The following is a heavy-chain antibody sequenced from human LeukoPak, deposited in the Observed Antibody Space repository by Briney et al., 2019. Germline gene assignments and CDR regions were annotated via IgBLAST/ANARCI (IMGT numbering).Heavy chain of an antibody. J-gene: IGHJ4*02. CDR1: GFTFRSYG. Sequence: GGSLRLSCAASGFTFRSYGIHWVRQAPGKGLEWVAVMSYDGTNEYYADSVKGRFTISRDNSKNTLYLQMNSLRAEDTAVYYCAKDHVAVAGPFDYWGQGTLVTVSS. D-gene: IGHD6-19*01. V-gene: IGHV3-30*18. CDR2: MSYDGTNE. CDR3: AKDHVAVAGPFDY.